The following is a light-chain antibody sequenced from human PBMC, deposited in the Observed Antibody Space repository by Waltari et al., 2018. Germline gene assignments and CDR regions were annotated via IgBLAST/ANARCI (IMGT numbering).Light chain of an antibody. CDR3: YSYTGHYTPYV. Sequence: QSALTQPRSVSGSPGQSVTISCTGTSSDVGRYNYVSWYQQPPGNAPKLMIYDVTKRPSGVPDRFSGSKSGNTASLTISGLQAEDEADYYCYSYTGHYTPYVFGTGTKVTVL. CDR2: DVT. V-gene: IGLV2-11*01. J-gene: IGLJ1*01. CDR1: SSDVGRYNY.